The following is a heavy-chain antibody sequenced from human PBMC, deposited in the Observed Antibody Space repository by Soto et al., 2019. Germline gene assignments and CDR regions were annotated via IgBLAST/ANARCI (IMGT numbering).Heavy chain of an antibody. Sequence: SETLSLTCTVSGGSISSSSYYWGWIRQPPGKGQEWIGSIYYTGSTYYNPSLKSRVTISVDRSKNQFSLRLTSVTAADMAFYYCACSTAYYNFDYWSQGTLVTVSS. V-gene: IGHV4-39*01. CDR3: ACSTAYYNFDY. J-gene: IGHJ4*02. D-gene: IGHD3-22*01. CDR1: GGSISSSSYY. CDR2: IYYTGST.